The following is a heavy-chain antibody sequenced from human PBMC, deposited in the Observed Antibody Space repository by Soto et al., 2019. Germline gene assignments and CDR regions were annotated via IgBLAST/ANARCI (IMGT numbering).Heavy chain of an antibody. CDR2: INHSGST. CDR1: GGSFSGYY. V-gene: IGHV4-34*01. D-gene: IGHD5-18*01. Sequence: QVQLQQWGAGLLKPSETLSLTCAVYGGSFSGYYWSWIRQPPGKGLEWIGEINHSGSTNYNPSLKSRVTLSVDTSKNQFSLKLSSVTAADTAVYYCARARGYSYGYAWFDPWGQGTLVTVSS. J-gene: IGHJ5*02. CDR3: ARARGYSYGYAWFDP.